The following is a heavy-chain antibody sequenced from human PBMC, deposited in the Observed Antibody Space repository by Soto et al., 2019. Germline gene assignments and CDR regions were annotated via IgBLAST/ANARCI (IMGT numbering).Heavy chain of an antibody. V-gene: IGHV1-69*02. D-gene: IGHD3-9*01. J-gene: IGHJ6*02. CDR3: ARLTNYDILTGYSTRYYGMYV. CDR1: GGTFSSYT. CDR2: IIPILGIA. Sequence: QVQLVQSGAEVKKPGSSVKVSCKASGGTFSSYTISWVRQAPGQGLEWMGRIIPILGIANYAQKFQGRVTITADKSTSTAYMELSSLRSEDTAVYYFARLTNYDILTGYSTRYYGMYVWGQGTTVTVSS.